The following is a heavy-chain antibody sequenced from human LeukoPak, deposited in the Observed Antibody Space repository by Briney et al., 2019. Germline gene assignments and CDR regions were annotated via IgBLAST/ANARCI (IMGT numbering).Heavy chain of an antibody. CDR2: ITSSSTYI. CDR1: GFTFSSYS. CDR3: ARVHRGLFDY. J-gene: IGHJ4*02. Sequence: GGSLRLSCAASGFTFSSYSMNWVRQAPGKGLEWVSSITSSSTYIYYAESVKGRFTISRDNAKNSLYLQMNSLRAEDTAVYYCARVHRGLFDYWGQGTLVTVSS. V-gene: IGHV3-21*01. D-gene: IGHD3-16*02.